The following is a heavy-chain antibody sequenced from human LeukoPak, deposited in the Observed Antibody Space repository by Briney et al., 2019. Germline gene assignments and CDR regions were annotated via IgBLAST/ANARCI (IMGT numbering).Heavy chain of an antibody. CDR1: GFTFDDYG. D-gene: IGHD1/OR15-1a*01. J-gene: IGHJ6*03. CDR3: ARSGGTSDCDYMDV. V-gene: IGHV3-20*04. CDR2: INWYGGST. Sequence: GGSLRLSCAASGFTFDDYGMSWVRQAPGKGLEWVSGINWYGGSTGYADSVKGRFTISRDNAKNSLYLQMNSLRAEDTALYYCARSGGTSDCDYMDVWGKGTTVTVSS.